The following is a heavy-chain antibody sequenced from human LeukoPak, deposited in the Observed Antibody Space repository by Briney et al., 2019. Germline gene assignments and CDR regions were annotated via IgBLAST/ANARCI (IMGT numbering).Heavy chain of an antibody. CDR3: ARESLNGGYGSH. CDR2: INSDGGST. D-gene: IGHD3-10*01. CDR1: GFPFSSYR. J-gene: IGHJ4*02. Sequence: TGGSLRLSCAASGFPFSSYRMHWVRQAPGKGLVWVSRINSDGGSTSYTDSVKGRFTISRDNAKNSLYQQMNSLRAEDTAVYYCARESLNGGYGSHWGRGTLVTVSS. V-gene: IGHV3-74*01.